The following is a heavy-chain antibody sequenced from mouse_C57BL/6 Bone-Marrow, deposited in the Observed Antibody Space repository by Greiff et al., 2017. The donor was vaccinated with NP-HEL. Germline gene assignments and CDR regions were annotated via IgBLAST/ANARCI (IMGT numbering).Heavy chain of an antibody. CDR1: GFTFTDYY. D-gene: IGHD3-2*01. Sequence: DVKLQESGGGLVQPGGSLSLSCAASGFTFTDYYMSWVRQPPGKALEWLGFIRNKANGYTTEYSASVKGRFTISRDNSQSILYLQMNALRAEDSATYYCARYETAGAMDYWGQGTSVTVSS. CDR3: ARYETAGAMDY. V-gene: IGHV7-3*01. CDR2: IRNKANGYTT. J-gene: IGHJ4*01.